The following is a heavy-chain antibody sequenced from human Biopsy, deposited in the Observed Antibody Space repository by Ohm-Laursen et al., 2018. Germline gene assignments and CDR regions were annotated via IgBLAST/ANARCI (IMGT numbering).Heavy chain of an antibody. CDR2: INHSGRT. D-gene: IGHD3-22*01. V-gene: IGHV4-34*01. CDR3: VRGVDYYDPYHYYALDV. CDR1: GESFNGYY. J-gene: IGHJ6*02. Sequence: TLSLTCPVYGESFNGYYWSWIRQTPGKGLEWIGEINHSGRTNYNPPLKSRVTISVDTSKNQFSLKVRSVTAADTAVYYCVRGVDYYDPYHYYALDVWGQGTTVTVSS.